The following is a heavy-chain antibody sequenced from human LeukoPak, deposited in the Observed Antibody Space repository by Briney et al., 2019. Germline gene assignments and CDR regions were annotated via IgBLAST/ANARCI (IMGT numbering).Heavy chain of an antibody. CDR2: ISGSGGST. D-gene: IGHD3-10*02. CDR1: GFTFSSYA. CDR3: AKSVLFEGFPKYYFDY. Sequence: GGSLRLSCAASGFTFSSYAMSWVRQAPGKGLEWVSAISGSGGSTYYADSVKGRFTISRDNSKNTLYLQMNSLRAEDTAVYYCAKSVLFEGFPKYYFDYWGQGTLSPSPQ. J-gene: IGHJ4*02. V-gene: IGHV3-23*01.